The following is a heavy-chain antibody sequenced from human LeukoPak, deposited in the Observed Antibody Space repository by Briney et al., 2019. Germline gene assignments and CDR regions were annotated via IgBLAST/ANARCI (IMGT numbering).Heavy chain of an antibody. D-gene: IGHD3-22*01. CDR2: ISGSGGRT. Sequence: PGGSLRLSCVASGFSFSVYAMSWVRQAPGKGREWVSGISGSGGRTYSAASVKGRFTISRDNSRKTLYLQMNSLRDEDAAVYYCARGGGNFDRSGYYEYYFDYWGQGTLVTVSS. CDR1: GFSFSVYA. CDR3: ARGGGNFDRSGYYEYYFDY. V-gene: IGHV3-23*01. J-gene: IGHJ4*02.